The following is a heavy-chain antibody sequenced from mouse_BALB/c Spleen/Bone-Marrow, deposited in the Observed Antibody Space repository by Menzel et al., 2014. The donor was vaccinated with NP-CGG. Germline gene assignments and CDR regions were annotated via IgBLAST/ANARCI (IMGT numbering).Heavy chain of an antibody. V-gene: IGHV1-67*01. Sequence: QVQLKQSGPELVRPGVSVKISCKGSGYTFTDYAMHWVKQSHAKSLEWIGVISTYSGNTSYNQKFKGKATMTVDKSSSTAYMELARLTSEDSAICYCARGNRYDGAWFAYWGQGTLVTVSA. CDR3: ARGNRYDGAWFAY. J-gene: IGHJ3*01. CDR1: GYTFTDYA. CDR2: ISTYSGNT. D-gene: IGHD2-14*01.